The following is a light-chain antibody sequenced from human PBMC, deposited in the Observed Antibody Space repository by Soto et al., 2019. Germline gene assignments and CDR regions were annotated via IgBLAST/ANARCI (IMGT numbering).Light chain of an antibody. CDR2: SNS. Sequence: QSVLTQPPSASGTPGQRVTFSCSGSGSNIGGNTVSWFQHLPRTAPKLLIFSNSQRPSGVPARFSGAKSGTSASLAISGLQSEDEANYYCATWDDGLSAYVFGTGPKVTVL. J-gene: IGLJ1*01. CDR3: ATWDDGLSAYV. V-gene: IGLV1-44*01. CDR1: GSNIGGNT.